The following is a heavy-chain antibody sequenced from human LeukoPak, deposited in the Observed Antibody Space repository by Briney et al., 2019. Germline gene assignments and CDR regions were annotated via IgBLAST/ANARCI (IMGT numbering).Heavy chain of an antibody. CDR1: GGSISSGGYY. Sequence: PSQTLSLTCTVSGGSISSGGYYWSWIRQHPGKGLEWIGYIYYSGSTYYNPSLKSRVTIPVDTSKNQFSLKLSSVTAADTAVYYCARGWGSLATFDYWGQGTLVTVSS. CDR2: IYYSGST. J-gene: IGHJ4*02. CDR3: ARGWGSLATFDY. V-gene: IGHV4-31*03. D-gene: IGHD3-16*01.